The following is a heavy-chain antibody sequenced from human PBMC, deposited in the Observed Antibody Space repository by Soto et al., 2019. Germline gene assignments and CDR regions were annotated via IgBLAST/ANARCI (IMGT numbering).Heavy chain of an antibody. J-gene: IGHJ4*02. CDR1: GGSVSSGSYY. CDR3: ARSPDYYGSGSYYFDY. V-gene: IGHV4-61*01. D-gene: IGHD3-10*01. Sequence: NPSETLSLTCTVSGGSVSSGSYYWSWIRQPPGKGLEWIGYIYYSGGTNYNPSLKSRVTISVDTSKNQFSLKLSSVTAADTAVYYCARSPDYYGSGSYYFDYWGQGTLVTVSS. CDR2: IYYSGGT.